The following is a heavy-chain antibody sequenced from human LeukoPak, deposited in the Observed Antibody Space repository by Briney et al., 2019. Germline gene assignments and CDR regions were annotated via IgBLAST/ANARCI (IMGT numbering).Heavy chain of an antibody. V-gene: IGHV4-34*01. Sequence: SETLSLTCAVYGGSFSGYYWSWIRQPPGKGLEWIGEINHSGSTNYNPSLKSRVTISVDTSKNQFSLKLSSVTAADTAVYYCARGFDDSSGYATDYWGQGTLATVSS. D-gene: IGHD3-22*01. CDR3: ARGFDDSSGYATDY. CDR2: INHSGST. CDR1: GGSFSGYY. J-gene: IGHJ4*02.